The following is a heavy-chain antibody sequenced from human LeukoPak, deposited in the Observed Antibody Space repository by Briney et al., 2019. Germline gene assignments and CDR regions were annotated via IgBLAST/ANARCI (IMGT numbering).Heavy chain of an antibody. J-gene: IGHJ5*02. V-gene: IGHV1-2*02. CDR1: GYTFTGYY. CDR3: ARNSGDAGWFDP. CDR2: INPNSGGT. Sequence: ASVKVSCKASGYTFTGYYVHWVRQAPGQGLEWMGWINPNSGGTNYAQKFQGRVTMTRDTSISTAYMELSRLRSDDTAVYYCARNSGDAGWFDPWGQGTLVTVSS. D-gene: IGHD5-12*01.